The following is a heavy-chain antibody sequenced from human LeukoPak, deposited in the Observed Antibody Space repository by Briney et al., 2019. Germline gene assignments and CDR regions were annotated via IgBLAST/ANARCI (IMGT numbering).Heavy chain of an antibody. Sequence: PSETLSLTCTVSGGSISSSGYYWGWIRQPPGKGLEWIGGFSYSGSTYYNPSLKSRVTISLDTSKNQFSLKLSSVTVADTALYFCAKDQHYSVPYYMDVWGKGTTVTVSS. CDR1: GGSISSSGYY. V-gene: IGHV4-39*07. J-gene: IGHJ6*03. D-gene: IGHD2-21*01. CDR2: FSYSGST. CDR3: AKDQHYSVPYYMDV.